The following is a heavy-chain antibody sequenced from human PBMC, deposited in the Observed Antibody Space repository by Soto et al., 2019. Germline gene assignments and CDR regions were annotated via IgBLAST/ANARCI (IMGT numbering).Heavy chain of an antibody. CDR2: IIPIFGTA. D-gene: IGHD5-12*01. V-gene: IGHV1-69*13. Sequence: GASVKVSCKASGGTFSSYAISWVRQAPGQGLEWMGGIIPIFGTANYAQKFQGRVTITADESTSTAYMELSSLRSEDTAVYYCARDQIVATIKARIPIQDTAMAQNYYYGMDVWGQGTTVTVSS. CDR1: GGTFSSYA. J-gene: IGHJ6*02. CDR3: ARDQIVATIKARIPIQDTAMAQNYYYGMDV.